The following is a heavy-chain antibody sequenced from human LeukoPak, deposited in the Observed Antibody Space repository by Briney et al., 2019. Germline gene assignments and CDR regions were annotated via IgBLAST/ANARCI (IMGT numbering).Heavy chain of an antibody. CDR2: ISAYNGNT. Sequence: GASVKVSCKASGYTFTSYGISWVRQAPGQGLEWMGWISAYNGNTNYAQKLQGRVTMTTDTSTSTAYMELRSLRSDDTAVYYCARGSLPDYYDSSAQEWDYWGQGTLVTVSS. CDR1: GYTFTSYG. CDR3: ARGSLPDYYDSSAQEWDY. J-gene: IGHJ4*02. V-gene: IGHV1-18*01. D-gene: IGHD3-22*01.